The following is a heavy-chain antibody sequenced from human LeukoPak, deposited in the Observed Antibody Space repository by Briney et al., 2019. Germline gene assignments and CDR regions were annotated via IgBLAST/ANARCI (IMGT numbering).Heavy chain of an antibody. J-gene: IGHJ5*02. D-gene: IGHD5-18*01. CDR1: GFTFSSYG. V-gene: IGHV3-30*18. CDR3: AKDSGQYTAMAFA. CDR2: ISYDGSNK. Sequence: GRSLRLSCAASGFTFSSYGMHWVRQAPGKGLEWVAVISYDGSNKYYADSVKGRFTISRDNSKNTLYLQMNSLRAEDTAVYYCAKDSGQYTAMAFAWGQGTLVTVSS.